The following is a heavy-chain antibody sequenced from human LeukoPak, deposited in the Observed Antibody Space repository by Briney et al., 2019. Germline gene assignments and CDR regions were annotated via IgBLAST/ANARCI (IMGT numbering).Heavy chain of an antibody. J-gene: IGHJ4*02. Sequence: GGSLRLSCAASGFTFSSYSMNWVRQAPGKGLEWVSSISSSSSYIYYADSVKGRFTISRDNAKNSLYLQMNSLRAEDTAVYYCARGGMVTIFGVAYYWGQGTLVTVSS. CDR2: ISSSSSYI. CDR1: GFTFSSYS. D-gene: IGHD3-3*01. CDR3: ARGGMVTIFGVAYY. V-gene: IGHV3-21*01.